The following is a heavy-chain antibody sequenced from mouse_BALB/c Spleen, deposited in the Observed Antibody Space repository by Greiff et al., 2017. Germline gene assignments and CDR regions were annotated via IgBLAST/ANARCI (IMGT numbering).Heavy chain of an antibody. Sequence: DVKLVESGGGLVKPGGSLKLSCAASGFAFSSYDMSWVRQTPEKRLEWVAYISSGGGSTYYPDTVKGRFTISRDNAKNTLYLQMSSLKSEDTAMYYCARHRRAFDYWGQGTTLTVSS. CDR2: ISSGGGST. D-gene: IGHD3-3*01. CDR3: ARHRRAFDY. CDR1: GFAFSSYD. J-gene: IGHJ2*01. V-gene: IGHV5-12-1*01.